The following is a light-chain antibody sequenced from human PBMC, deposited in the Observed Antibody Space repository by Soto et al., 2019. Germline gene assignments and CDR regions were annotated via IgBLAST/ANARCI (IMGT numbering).Light chain of an antibody. Sequence: EIVLTQSPGTLSLSPGERATLSCRASQSVSSSYLAWYQQKPGQAPRLLIYGASSRATGIPDRFSGSGSGTDCTHTISTLELEDFALYYEQEYGCSSEGFTFGPGTKVYIK. CDR2: GAS. CDR1: QSVSSSY. CDR3: QEYGCSSEGFT. V-gene: IGKV3-20*01. J-gene: IGKJ3*01.